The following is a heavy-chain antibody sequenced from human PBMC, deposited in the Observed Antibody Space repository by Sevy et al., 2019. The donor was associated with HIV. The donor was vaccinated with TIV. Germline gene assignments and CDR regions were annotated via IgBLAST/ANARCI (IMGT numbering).Heavy chain of an antibody. CDR3: ARGLYFDFGAY. CDR2: ISVYGET. D-gene: IGHD3-10*01. J-gene: IGHJ4*02. Sequence: ASVKVSCKTSGYTFNNYGISWVREAPGQGLEWMGWISVYGETNYAQKVQDRLIVTTDTSTATAYMELRSLRSDDTAVYYSARGLYFDFGAYWGQGTLVTVSS. V-gene: IGHV1-18*01. CDR1: GYTFNNYG.